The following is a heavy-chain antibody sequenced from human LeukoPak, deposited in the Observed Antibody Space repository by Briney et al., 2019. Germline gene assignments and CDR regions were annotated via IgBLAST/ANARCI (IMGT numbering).Heavy chain of an antibody. D-gene: IGHD5-24*01. CDR3: ARESQFYYYYYGMDV. V-gene: IGHV1-3*01. J-gene: IGHJ6*04. CDR1: GYTFTSYA. CDR2: INAGNGNT. Sequence: GASAKVSCKASGYTFTSYAMHWVRQAPGQRREWMGWINAGNGNTKYSQKFQGRVTITRDTSASTAYMELSSLRSEDTAVYYCARESQFYYYYYGMDVWGKGTTVTVSS.